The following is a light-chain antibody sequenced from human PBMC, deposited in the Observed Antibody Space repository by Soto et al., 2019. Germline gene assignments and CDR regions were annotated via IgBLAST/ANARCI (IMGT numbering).Light chain of an antibody. CDR1: SGSVSTNYY. Sequence: QTVVTQEPSFSVSPGGTVTLTCGLSSGSVSTNYYPSWCQQTPGQAPRTLIYNTNIRSSGVPDRFSGSILGNKAALTITGAQADYESDFYCVLYMGGGISVFGGGTKLTVL. V-gene: IGLV8-61*01. J-gene: IGLJ3*02. CDR3: VLYMGGGISV. CDR2: NTN.